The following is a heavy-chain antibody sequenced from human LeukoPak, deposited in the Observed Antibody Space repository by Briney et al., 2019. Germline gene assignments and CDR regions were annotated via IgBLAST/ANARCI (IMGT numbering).Heavy chain of an antibody. Sequence: PGGSLRLSCAASGFTFSSYGMHWVRQAPGKGLEWVAFIRYDGSNKYYADSVKGRFTISRDNSKNTLYPQMNSLRAEDTAVYYCAKTGMVRGPSDAFDIWGQGTMVTVSS. CDR2: IRYDGSNK. D-gene: IGHD3-10*01. CDR3: AKTGMVRGPSDAFDI. V-gene: IGHV3-30*02. CDR1: GFTFSSYG. J-gene: IGHJ3*02.